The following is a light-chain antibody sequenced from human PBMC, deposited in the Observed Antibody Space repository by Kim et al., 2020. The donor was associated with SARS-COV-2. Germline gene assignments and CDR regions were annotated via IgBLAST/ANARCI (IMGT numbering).Light chain of an antibody. V-gene: IGKV3-20*01. Sequence: EIVLMQSPGTLSFSPGDRATLSCSASQTVTGSSLAWYQQKLGQSLRVVIYAASSRATDIPDRFSGSVSGTDFTLTISRLEPVDFSVYYWQYHGNSPFTFSPVTKVDI. CDR2: AAS. CDR3: QYHGNSPFT. CDR1: QTVTGSS. J-gene: IGKJ3*01.